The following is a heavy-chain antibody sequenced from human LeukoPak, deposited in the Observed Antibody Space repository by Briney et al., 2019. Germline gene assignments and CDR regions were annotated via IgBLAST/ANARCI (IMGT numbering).Heavy chain of an antibody. Sequence: GGSLRLPCVVSGFTFSTFTMNWVRQAPGKGLEWVSCISSSSSYIYYADSVKGRFTISRDNSKNTLYLQMNSLRAEDTAFYYCAKGSAQYYFDSWGQGTLVTVSS. CDR2: ISSSSSYI. CDR1: GFTFSTFT. D-gene: IGHD3-10*01. J-gene: IGHJ4*02. V-gene: IGHV3-21*04. CDR3: AKGSAQYYFDS.